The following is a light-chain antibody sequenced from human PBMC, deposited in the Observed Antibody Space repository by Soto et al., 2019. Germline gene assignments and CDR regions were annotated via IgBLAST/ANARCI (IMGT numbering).Light chain of an antibody. CDR2: GAS. J-gene: IGKJ2*01. CDR3: QQYGSSHMYT. V-gene: IGKV3-20*01. Sequence: DIVLTQSPGTLSLSPGERATLSCRASQSLSGNYLAWYQQRPGQPPRLLIYGASSRATGIPDRFSGSGSGTDFTLTISRLEPEDFAVYIGQQYGSSHMYTFGQGTKLEIK. CDR1: QSLSGNY.